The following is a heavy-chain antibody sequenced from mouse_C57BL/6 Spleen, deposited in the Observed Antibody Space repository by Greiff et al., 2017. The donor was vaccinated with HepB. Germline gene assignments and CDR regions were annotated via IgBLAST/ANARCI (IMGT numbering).Heavy chain of an antibody. V-gene: IGHV5-17*01. CDR2: ISSGSSTI. CDR1: GFTFSDYG. J-gene: IGHJ4*01. D-gene: IGHD1-1*01. Sequence: EVQLQESGGGLVKPGGSLKLSCAASGFTFSDYGMHWVRQAPEKGLEWVAYISSGSSTIYYADTVKGRFTISRDNAKNTLFLQMTSLRSEDTAMYYCARRELRPYYYAMDYWGQGTSVTVSS. CDR3: ARRELRPYYYAMDY.